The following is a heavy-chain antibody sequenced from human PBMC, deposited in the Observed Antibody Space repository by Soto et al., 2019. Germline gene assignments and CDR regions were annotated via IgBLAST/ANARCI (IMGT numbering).Heavy chain of an antibody. CDR3: ATFTYYDFWSGRGPSDAFDI. V-gene: IGHV1-24*01. D-gene: IGHD3-3*01. CDR1: GYTLTELS. Sequence: GASVKVSCKVSGYTLTELSMHWVRQAPGKGLEWMGGFDPEDGETIYAQKFQGRVTMTEDTSTDTAYMELSSLRSEDTAVYYCATFTYYDFWSGRGPSDAFDIWGQGTMVTVSS. J-gene: IGHJ3*02. CDR2: FDPEDGET.